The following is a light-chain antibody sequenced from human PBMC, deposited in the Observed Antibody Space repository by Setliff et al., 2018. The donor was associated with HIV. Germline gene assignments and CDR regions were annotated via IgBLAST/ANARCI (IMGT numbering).Light chain of an antibody. CDR2: DVN. CDR3: CSYAGRYL. V-gene: IGLV2-11*01. Sequence: QSALTQPASVSGSPGQSITISCTGTSSDVGAYDYVSWYQQHPGKAPKLIIYDVNKRPSGVPDRFFGSKSGNTASLTISGLQAEDETDYYCCSYAGRYLFGGGTKVTVL. CDR1: SSDVGAYDY. J-gene: IGLJ3*02.